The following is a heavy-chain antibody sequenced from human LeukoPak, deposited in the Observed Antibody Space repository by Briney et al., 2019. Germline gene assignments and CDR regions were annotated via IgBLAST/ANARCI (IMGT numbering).Heavy chain of an antibody. Sequence: SETLSLTCTVSGGSISTYYWSWIRQPPGKGLEWIGYIYYSGSTNYNPSLKSRVTISLDTSKNQFSLKLSSVTAADTAVYYCARQRKYQLPDPRDAFDIWGQGTMVTVSS. D-gene: IGHD2-2*01. CDR3: ARQRKYQLPDPRDAFDI. CDR2: IYYSGST. CDR1: GGSISTYY. J-gene: IGHJ3*02. V-gene: IGHV4-59*01.